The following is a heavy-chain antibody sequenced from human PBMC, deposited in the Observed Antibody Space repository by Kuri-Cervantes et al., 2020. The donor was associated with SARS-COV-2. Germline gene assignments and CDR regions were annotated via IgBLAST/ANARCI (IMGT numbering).Heavy chain of an antibody. CDR1: GFTFSSYA. CDR3: ARDLRKGQQIILGTFHYYGMDV. V-gene: IGHV3-30-3*01. J-gene: IGHJ6*02. D-gene: IGHD6-13*01. Sequence: GGSLRLSCAASGFTFSSYAIHWVRQTPGKGLEWVAVISYDGNNEYYADSVKGRFTISRDSSRNTLSLQMNSLRTEDTAVYYCARDLRKGQQIILGTFHYYGMDVWSQGTTVTVSS. CDR2: ISYDGNNE.